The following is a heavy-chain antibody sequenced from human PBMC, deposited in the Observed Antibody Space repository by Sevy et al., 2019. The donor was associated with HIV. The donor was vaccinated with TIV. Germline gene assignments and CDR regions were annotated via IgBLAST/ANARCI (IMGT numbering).Heavy chain of an antibody. V-gene: IGHV3-9*01. J-gene: IGHJ6*02. CDR2: ISWNSRNV. CDR1: GFPFNDHA. CDR3: AKDINRGCDGINCYRYYYYVYGLDV. Sequence: GGSLRLSCAASGFPFNDHALHWVRQVPGKGLEWVSGISWNSRNVGYADSVKGRFTISRDNANHFLYLEMNSLRPEDTAFYYCAKDINRGCDGINCYRYYYYVYGLDVWGQGTTVTVSS. D-gene: IGHD2-21*01.